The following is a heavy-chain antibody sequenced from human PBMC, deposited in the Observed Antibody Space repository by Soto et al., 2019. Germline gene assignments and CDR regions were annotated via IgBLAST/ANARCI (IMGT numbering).Heavy chain of an antibody. CDR1: GFTFSSYA. V-gene: IGHV3-30-3*01. J-gene: IGHJ6*02. CDR3: AVSREGYNFLSYYGMDV. CDR2: ISYDGSNK. D-gene: IGHD3-3*01. Sequence: QVQLVESGGGVVQPGRSLRLSCAASGFTFSSYAMHWVRQAPGKGLEWVAVISYDGSNKYYADSVKGRFTISRDNSKNXXYLKMNSLRAGDTAVYYCAVSREGYNFLSYYGMDVRGQGTTVTVSS.